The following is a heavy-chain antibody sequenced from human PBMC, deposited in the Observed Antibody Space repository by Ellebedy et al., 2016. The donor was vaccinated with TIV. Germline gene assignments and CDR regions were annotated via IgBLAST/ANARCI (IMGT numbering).Heavy chain of an antibody. CDR3: AKDRGVVVVSPYDY. CDR2: ISGSGGST. Sequence: GESLKISCAASGFTFSSYAMSWVRQAPGKGLEWVSAISGSGGSTYYADSVKGRFTISRDNSKNTLYLQMNSLRAEDTAVYYCAKDRGVVVVSPYDYWGQGTLVTVSS. CDR1: GFTFSSYA. V-gene: IGHV3-23*01. D-gene: IGHD2-21*01. J-gene: IGHJ4*02.